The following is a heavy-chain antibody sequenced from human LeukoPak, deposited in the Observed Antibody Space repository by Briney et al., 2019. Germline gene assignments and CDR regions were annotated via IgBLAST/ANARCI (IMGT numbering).Heavy chain of an antibody. CDR2: SSGGGGGT. CDR1: GLTFNSYD. V-gene: IGHV3-23*01. J-gene: IGHJ4*02. Sequence: GGSLRLSCAASGLTFNSYDGSWVRQSQRKGLEWVATSSGGGGGTYYADSVKGRFNISRDNSRDTLYLQMNSLRAEDTAVYYCAKGFGSVSRYYLDYWGQGTLVIVSS. D-gene: IGHD3-10*01. CDR3: AKGFGSVSRYYLDY.